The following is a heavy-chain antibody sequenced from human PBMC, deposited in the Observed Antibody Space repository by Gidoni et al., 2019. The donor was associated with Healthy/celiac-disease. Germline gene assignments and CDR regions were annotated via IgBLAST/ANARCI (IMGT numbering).Heavy chain of an antibody. CDR3: ARVISGGIAAAGTWVDY. D-gene: IGHD6-13*01. CDR1: GGSISSYY. J-gene: IGHJ4*02. CDR2: IYYSGST. Sequence: QVQLQESGPGLVKPSETLSLTCTVSGGSISSYYWSWIRQPPGKGLEWIGYIYYSGSTNYNPSLKSRVTISVDTSKNQFSLKLSSVTAADTAVYYCARVISGGIAAAGTWVDYWGQGTLVTVSS. V-gene: IGHV4-59*01.